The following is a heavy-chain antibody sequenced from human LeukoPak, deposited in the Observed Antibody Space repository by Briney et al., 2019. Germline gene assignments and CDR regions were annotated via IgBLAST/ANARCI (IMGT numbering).Heavy chain of an antibody. CDR2: INHSGST. CDR1: GGSISSYY. D-gene: IGHD4-17*01. CDR3: ARGRDYGDSYYYGMDV. Sequence: PSETLSLTCTVSGGSISSYYWSWIRQPPGKGLEWIGEINHSGSTNYNPSLKSRVTISVDTSKNQFSLKLSSVTAADTAVYYCARGRDYGDSYYYGMDVWGQGTTVTVSS. J-gene: IGHJ6*02. V-gene: IGHV4-34*01.